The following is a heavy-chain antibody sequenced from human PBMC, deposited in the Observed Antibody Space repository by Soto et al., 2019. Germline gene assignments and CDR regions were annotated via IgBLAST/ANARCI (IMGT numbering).Heavy chain of an antibody. CDR1: GFTFSSYD. D-gene: IGHD6-19*01. J-gene: IGHJ5*02. CDR3: ARALTSGWYIP. Sequence: EVQLVESGGGLVQPGGSLRLSCAASGFTFSSYDMHWVRQVTGKGLEWVSAIGTAGDTYYPGSVKGRFTISRENAKNSLYLQMNSLRAGVTAVYYCARALTSGWYIPWGQGTLVTVSS. CDR2: IGTAGDT. V-gene: IGHV3-13*04.